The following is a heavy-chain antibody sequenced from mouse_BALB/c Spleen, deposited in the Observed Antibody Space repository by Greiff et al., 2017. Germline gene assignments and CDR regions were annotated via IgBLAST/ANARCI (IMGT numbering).Heavy chain of an antibody. V-gene: IGHV2-9*02. CDR2: IWAGGST. Sequence: VQLQQSGPGLVAPSQSLSITCTVSGFSLTSYGVHWVRQPPGKGLEWLGVIWAGGSTNYNSALMSRLSISKDNSKSQVFLKMNSLQTDDTAMYYCATYYYGSRTWFAYWGQGTLVTVSA. CDR1: GFSLTSYG. J-gene: IGHJ3*01. CDR3: ATYYYGSRTWFAY. D-gene: IGHD1-1*01.